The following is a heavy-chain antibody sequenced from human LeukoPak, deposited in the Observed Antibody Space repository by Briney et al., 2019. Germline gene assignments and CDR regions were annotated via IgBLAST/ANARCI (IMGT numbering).Heavy chain of an antibody. CDR3: ARDHRPTVRGMEYNWFDP. D-gene: IGHD3-16*01. V-gene: IGHV1-8*03. Sequence: ASVKVSCKASGYTFTSYDINWVRQATGQGLEWMGWMNPNSGNTGYAQKFQGRVTIARNTSISTAYMELNSLRSEDTAVYYCARDHRPTVRGMEYNWFDPWGQGTLVTVSS. J-gene: IGHJ5*02. CDR1: GYTFTSYD. CDR2: MNPNSGNT.